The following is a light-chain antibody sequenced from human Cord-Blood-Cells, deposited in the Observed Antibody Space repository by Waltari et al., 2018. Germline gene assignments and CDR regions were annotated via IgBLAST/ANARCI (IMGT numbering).Light chain of an antibody. J-gene: IGKJ4*01. CDR3: QKSYSTPPT. CDR2: AAS. Sequence: DIQMTQSPSSLSASVGDRVTITCRASQSLSSYLNCYQQKPGKAPKLLIYAASSLQSGVPSRFSGSGYGTDFTLTISSLQPEDFATYYCQKSYSTPPTLGGGTKVEIK. V-gene: IGKV1-39*01. CDR1: QSLSSY.